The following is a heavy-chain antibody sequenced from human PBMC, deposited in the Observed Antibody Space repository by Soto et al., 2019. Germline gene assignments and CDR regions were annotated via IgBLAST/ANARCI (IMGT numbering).Heavy chain of an antibody. D-gene: IGHD3-22*01. V-gene: IGHV4-39*01. CDR3: ARDFFDSSDYTTNWFDP. CDR1: GGSISSSSYY. Sequence: SETLSLTCTVSGGSISSSSYYWGWIRQPPGKGLEWIGSIYYSGSTYYNPSLKSRVTISVDTSKNQFSLKLTSVTAADAALYYCARDFFDSSDYTTNWFDPWGKGTLVTVSS. J-gene: IGHJ5*02. CDR2: IYYSGST.